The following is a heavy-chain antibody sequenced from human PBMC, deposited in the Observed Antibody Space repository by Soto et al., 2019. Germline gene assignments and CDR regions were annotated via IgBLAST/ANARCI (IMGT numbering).Heavy chain of an antibody. Sequence: ESGGGLVQPGGSLRLSCAASGFTFSSYAMSWVRQAPGKGLEWVSAISGSGGSTYYADSVKGRFTISRDNYKNTLYLQMNSLRAADTAVYYCAKAVYSSSSHYWGQGTLVTVSS. V-gene: IGHV3-23*01. D-gene: IGHD6-6*01. CDR1: GFTFSSYA. CDR3: AKAVYSSSSHY. CDR2: ISGSGGST. J-gene: IGHJ4*02.